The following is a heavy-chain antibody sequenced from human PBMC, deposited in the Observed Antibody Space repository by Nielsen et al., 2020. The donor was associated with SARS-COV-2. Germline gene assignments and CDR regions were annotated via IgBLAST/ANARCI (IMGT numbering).Heavy chain of an antibody. Sequence: ESLKISCAASGFTFDDYDMSWVRQVPGKGLEWVSNINWNGGSTAYADSVKGRFTISRDNARNSLYLQMNSLRAEDTALYHCARDPSSSGWYSDYWGQGTLVTVSS. CDR1: GFTFDDYD. D-gene: IGHD6-19*01. V-gene: IGHV3-20*01. CDR3: ARDPSSSGWYSDY. CDR2: INWNGGST. J-gene: IGHJ4*02.